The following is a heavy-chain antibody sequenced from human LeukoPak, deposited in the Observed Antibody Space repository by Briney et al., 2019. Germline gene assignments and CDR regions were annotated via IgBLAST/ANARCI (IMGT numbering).Heavy chain of an antibody. V-gene: IGHV4-59*01. CDR2: VSNSGIT. Sequence: SETLSLTCIVSGGPISGYYWSWIRQPPGKGPEWIGHVSNSGITNYNPSLKSRVAISVDTSRDQFSLKLSSVTAADTAVYYCARCYYDGWFDPWGQGTLVTVSS. D-gene: IGHD3-22*01. CDR3: ARCYYDGWFDP. J-gene: IGHJ5*02. CDR1: GGPISGYY.